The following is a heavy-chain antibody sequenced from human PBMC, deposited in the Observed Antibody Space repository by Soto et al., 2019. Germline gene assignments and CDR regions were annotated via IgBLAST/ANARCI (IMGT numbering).Heavy chain of an antibody. CDR2: IYYSGSTS. CDR1: GGSISSGGYY. J-gene: IGHJ4*02. D-gene: IGHD3-16*02. V-gene: IGHV4-31*03. CDR3: ASSPGLSLDY. Sequence: QVQLQESGPGLVKPSQTLSLTCTVSGGSISSGGYYWSWIRQHPGKGLEWIGYIYYSGSTSYYNPSLKSRVTISVDTSKNQFSLKLSSVTAADTAVYYCASSPGLSLDYWGQGTLVTVSS.